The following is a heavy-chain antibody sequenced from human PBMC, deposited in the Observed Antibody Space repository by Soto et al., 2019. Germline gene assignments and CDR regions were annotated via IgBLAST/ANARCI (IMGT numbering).Heavy chain of an antibody. D-gene: IGHD6-19*01. J-gene: IGHJ4*02. CDR3: TRDFFKVSSSGWYPLSMDY. CDR2: ISDRGDTT. Sequence: GASLRLSCAASGFTISSNAMYWVRQGPGTGLEWVSGISDRGDTTHYAASVKGRFTMSRDDSKSIAYLQMNSLRTEDTAVYYCTRDFFKVSSSGWYPLSMDYWGQGTLVTVSS. CDR1: GFTISSNA. V-gene: IGHV3-23*01.